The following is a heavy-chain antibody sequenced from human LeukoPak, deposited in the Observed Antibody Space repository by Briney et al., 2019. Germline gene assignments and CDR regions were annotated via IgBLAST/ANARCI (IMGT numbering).Heavy chain of an antibody. Sequence: PSETLSLTCTVSGSSISSYYWSWIRQPPGKGLEWIGYIYYSGSTNYNPSLKSRVTISVDTSKNQFSLKLSSVTAADTAVYYCAAGQKGTTVSWWDWGQGTLVTVSS. V-gene: IGHV4-59*01. CDR2: IYYSGST. D-gene: IGHD1-1*01. CDR3: AAGQKGTTVSWWD. CDR1: GSSISSYY. J-gene: IGHJ4*02.